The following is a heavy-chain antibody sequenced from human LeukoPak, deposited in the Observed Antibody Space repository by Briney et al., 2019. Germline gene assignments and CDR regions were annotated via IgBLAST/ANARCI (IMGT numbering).Heavy chain of an antibody. Sequence: PGGSLRLSWAASGFTLDDYGMRWVRQAPGKGLEWVSGINWKGGSTGYADSVKGRFTISRDNAENSLYLQMNSLRAEDTALYYCARAGDYGENDYWGQGTLVTVSS. D-gene: IGHD4-17*01. J-gene: IGHJ4*02. V-gene: IGHV3-20*04. CDR1: GFTLDDYG. CDR3: ARAGDYGENDY. CDR2: INWKGGST.